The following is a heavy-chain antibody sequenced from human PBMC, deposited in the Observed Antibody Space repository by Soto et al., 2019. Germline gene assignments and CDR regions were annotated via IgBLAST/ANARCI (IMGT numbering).Heavy chain of an antibody. D-gene: IGHD2-8*01. V-gene: IGHV4-61*01. CDR2: IYYSGST. J-gene: IGHJ4*02. CDR3: ARLSDCTNGVCPYSGLDY. CDR1: GGSVSSGSYY. Sequence: PSETLSLTCTVSGGSVSSGSYYWSWIRQPPGKGLEWIGYIYYSGSTNYNPSLKSRVTISVDTSKNQFSLKLSSVTAADTAVYYCARLSDCTNGVCPYSGLDYWGKGTLVTVSS.